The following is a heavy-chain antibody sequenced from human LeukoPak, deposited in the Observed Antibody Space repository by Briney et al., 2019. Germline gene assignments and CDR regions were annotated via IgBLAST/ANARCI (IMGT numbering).Heavy chain of an antibody. V-gene: IGHV3-74*01. CDR2: FNSDGSSA. J-gene: IGHJ3*02. CDR3: ARDSPPDI. CDR1: GFTFSSYW. Sequence: PGGSLRLSCEASGFTFSSYWMHWVRQAPGKGLVWVSRFNSDGSSATYADSVKGRFSISRDNAKNTLYLQMNSLRAEDTAVYYCARDSPPDIWGQGTMVTVSS.